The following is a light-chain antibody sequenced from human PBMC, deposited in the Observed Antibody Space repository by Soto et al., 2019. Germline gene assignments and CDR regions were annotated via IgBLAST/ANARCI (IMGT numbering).Light chain of an antibody. V-gene: IGKV1-5*01. Sequence: IQLTQSPSTLPASVGDRVTLTCRASQSISNWLAWYQQKPGTAPKLLIYHASILETAVPSRFSGNGSGTEFTLTISRLQPGDFATYYCQPYNSYSFGQGSRVEIK. CDR2: HAS. CDR1: QSISNW. CDR3: QPYNSYS. J-gene: IGKJ1*01.